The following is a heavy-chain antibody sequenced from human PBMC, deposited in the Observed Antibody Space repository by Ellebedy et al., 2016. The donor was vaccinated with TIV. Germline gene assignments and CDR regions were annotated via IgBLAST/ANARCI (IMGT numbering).Heavy chain of an antibody. D-gene: IGHD6-25*01. CDR3: ARERGGDAFDL. CDR2: ISSSGDT. Sequence: SETLSLTXTVSGGSITTNNYNWIRQPPGKGLEWIGYISSSGDTRFNSSLKSRVTLSVDTSKNQVSLRLTSVTAADTAVYYCARERGGDAFDLWGQGTMVVVSS. V-gene: IGHV4-59*12. CDR1: GGSITTNN. J-gene: IGHJ3*01.